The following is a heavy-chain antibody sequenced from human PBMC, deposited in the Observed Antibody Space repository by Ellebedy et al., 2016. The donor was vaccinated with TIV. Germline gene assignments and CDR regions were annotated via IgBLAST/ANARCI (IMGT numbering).Heavy chain of an antibody. CDR2: FDPEDGET. CDR1: GYTLTELS. V-gene: IGHV1-24*01. J-gene: IGHJ4*02. D-gene: IGHD3-16*02. Sequence: ASVKVSCXVSGYTLTELSMHWVRQAPGKGLEWMGGFDPEDGETIYAQKFQGRVTMTEDTSTDTAYMELSSLRSEDTAVYYCARGTDYDYVWGSYRLDYFDYWGQGTLVTVSS. CDR3: ARGTDYDYVWGSYRLDYFDY.